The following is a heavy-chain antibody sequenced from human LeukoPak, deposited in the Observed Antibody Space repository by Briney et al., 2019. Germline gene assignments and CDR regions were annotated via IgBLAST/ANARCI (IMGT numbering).Heavy chain of an antibody. CDR2: IKQDGSEI. CDR1: GFXFSSYA. J-gene: IGHJ4*02. V-gene: IGHV3-7*04. D-gene: IGHD3-10*01. Sequence: GGSLRLSCAASGFXFSSYATHWVRQAPGKGLECVANIKQDGSEIYFVDSVKGRFTVSRDNAKSSLYLQMNSLRGGDTAVYYCARARYGSGGYFFDFWGQGTLVTISS. CDR3: ARARYGSGGYFFDF.